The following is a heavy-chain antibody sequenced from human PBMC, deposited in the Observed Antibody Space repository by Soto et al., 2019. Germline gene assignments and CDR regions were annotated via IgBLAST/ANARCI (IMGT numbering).Heavy chain of an antibody. V-gene: IGHV2-5*02. CDR1: GFSLSTSGVG. D-gene: IGHD1-20*01. CDR2: IYWDDDR. Sequence: QITLKESGPTLVKPTQTLTLTCTFSGFSLSTSGVGVGWIRQPPGKALEWRAVIYWDDDRRYSPSLKSRLTITKDTSTNQVVLTMTNMDPVDTGTYYCAHASISPYYYYGMAVWGQGTTVTVSS. J-gene: IGHJ6*02. CDR3: AHASISPYYYYGMAV.